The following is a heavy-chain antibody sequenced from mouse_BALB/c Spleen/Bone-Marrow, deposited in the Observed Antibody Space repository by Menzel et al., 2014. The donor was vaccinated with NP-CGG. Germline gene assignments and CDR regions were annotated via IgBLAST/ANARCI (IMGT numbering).Heavy chain of an antibody. V-gene: IGHV1-67*01. J-gene: IGHJ2*01. CDR3: VRSYYGSSQPFDY. CDR1: GYTFTDYA. CDR2: ISTYSGNT. D-gene: IGHD1-1*01. Sequence: VQVVESGPELVRPGVSVKISCKGSGYTFTDYAMHWVKQSHAKSLEWIGVISTYSGNTNYNQKFKGKATMTVDKSSSTAYMELARLTSGDSAIYYCVRSYYGSSQPFDYWGQGTTLTVSS.